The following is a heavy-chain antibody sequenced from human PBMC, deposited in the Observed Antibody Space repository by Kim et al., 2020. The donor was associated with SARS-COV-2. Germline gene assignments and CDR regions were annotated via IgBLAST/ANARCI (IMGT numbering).Heavy chain of an antibody. V-gene: IGHV3-23*01. D-gene: IGHD6-19*01. CDR2: ISGSGCNT. CDR3: AKAIPSSMTVADY. J-gene: IGHJ4*02. Sequence: GGSLRLSCAASGFTFSSYAMTWVRQAPGKGLEWVSSISGSGCNTYYADSVKGRFTISRDNSRNTLYLQMNSLRAEDTAMYYCAKAIPSSMTVADYWGQGTLVTVSS. CDR1: GFTFSSYA.